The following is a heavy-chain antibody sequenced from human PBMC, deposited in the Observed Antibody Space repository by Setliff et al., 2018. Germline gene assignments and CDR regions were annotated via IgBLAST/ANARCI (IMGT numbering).Heavy chain of an antibody. CDR1: GFTSSTYA. CDR2: ISSSGDAT. D-gene: IGHD3-22*01. CDR3: AKGCSRLIDYFDY. V-gene: IGHV3-23*01. J-gene: IGHJ4*02. Sequence: PGGSLRLSCAASGFTSSTYAMSWVRQAPGKGLEWLSSISSSGDATYYADSVKGRFTISRDNSKNMLFLQMNSLRAEDTAVYYCAKGCSRLIDYFDYWGQGTLVTVSS.